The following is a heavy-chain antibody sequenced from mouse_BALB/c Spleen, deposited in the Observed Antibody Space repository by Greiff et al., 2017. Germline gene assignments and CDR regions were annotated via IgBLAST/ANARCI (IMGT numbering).Heavy chain of an antibody. CDR3: AREDYDAMDY. V-gene: IGHV5-9-4*01. J-gene: IGHJ4*01. CDR2: ISSGGSYT. D-gene: IGHD1-1*02. Sequence: EVHLVESGGGLVKPGGSLKLSCAASGFTFSSYAMSWVRQSPEKRLEWVAEISSGGSYTYYPDTVTGRFTISRDNAKNTLYLEMSSLRSEDTAMYYCAREDYDAMDYWGQGTSVTVSS. CDR1: GFTFSSYA.